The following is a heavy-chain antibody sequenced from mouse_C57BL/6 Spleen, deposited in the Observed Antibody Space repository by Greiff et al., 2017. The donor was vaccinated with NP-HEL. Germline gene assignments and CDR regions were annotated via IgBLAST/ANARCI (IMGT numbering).Heavy chain of an antibody. V-gene: IGHV1-15*01. CDR3: TRGEAMDY. Sequence: VKLQESGAELVRPGASVTLSCKASGYTFTDYEMHWVKQTPVHGLEWIGAIDPETGGTAYNQKFKGKAILTADKSSSTAYMELRSLTSEDSAVYYCTRGEAMDYWGQGTSVTVSS. CDR1: GYTFTDYE. J-gene: IGHJ4*01. CDR2: IDPETGGT.